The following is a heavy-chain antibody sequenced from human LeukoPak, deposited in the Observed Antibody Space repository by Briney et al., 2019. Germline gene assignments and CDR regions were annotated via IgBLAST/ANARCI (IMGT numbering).Heavy chain of an antibody. CDR1: GFTFDDYA. Sequence: PGRSLRLSCAASGFTFDDYAMHWVRQAPGKGLEWVSGISWNSGSIGYADSVKGRFTISRDNAKNSLYLQMNSLRAEDTALYYCAKDVSSIAAAGGGIDYWGQGTLVTVSS. V-gene: IGHV3-9*01. CDR2: ISWNSGSI. CDR3: AKDVSSIAAAGGGIDY. D-gene: IGHD6-13*01. J-gene: IGHJ4*02.